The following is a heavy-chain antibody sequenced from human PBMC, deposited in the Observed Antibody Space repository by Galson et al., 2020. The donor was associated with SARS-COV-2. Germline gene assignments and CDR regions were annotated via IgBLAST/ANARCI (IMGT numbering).Heavy chain of an antibody. J-gene: IGHJ4*02. CDR1: GGSISSSSYY. Sequence: SETLSLTCTVSGGSISSSSYYWGWIRQPPGKGLEWIGSIYYSGSTYYNPSLKSRVTISVDTSRNQFSRKLSSVTAADTAVYYCARQILTGYYSFYYFDFWGQGTLVTVSS. CDR3: ARQILTGYYSFYYFDF. CDR2: IYYSGST. V-gene: IGHV4-39*01. D-gene: IGHD3-9*01.